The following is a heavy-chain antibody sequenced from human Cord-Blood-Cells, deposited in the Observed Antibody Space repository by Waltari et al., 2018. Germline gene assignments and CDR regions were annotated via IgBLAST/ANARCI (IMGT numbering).Heavy chain of an antibody. CDR1: GFTFSSYS. Sequence: EVQLVESGGGLVKPGGSLRLSCAASGFTFSSYSMNWVRQAPGKGLEWVSSISSSSSYIYYADSVKGRFTSSRDDAKNSLYLQMNSLRAEDTAVYYCARDRGGDGYNYYFDYWGQGTLVTVSS. CDR3: ARDRGGDGYNYYFDY. J-gene: IGHJ4*02. V-gene: IGHV3-21*01. D-gene: IGHD5-12*01. CDR2: ISSSSSYI.